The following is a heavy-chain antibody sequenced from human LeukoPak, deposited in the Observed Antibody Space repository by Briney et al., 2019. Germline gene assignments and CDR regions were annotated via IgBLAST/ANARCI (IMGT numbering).Heavy chain of an antibody. J-gene: IGHJ4*02. D-gene: IGHD6-13*01. CDR1: GFTFSSYA. V-gene: IGHV3-23*01. CDR2: ISGSGGST. CDR3: AKSQPRARIAEAAADY. Sequence: GGSLRLSCAASGFTFSSYAMSWVRQAPGKGLEWVSAISGSGGSTYYADSVKGRFTISRDNSKNTLYLQMNSLRAEDTAVYYCAKSQPRARIAEAAADYWGQGTLVTVSS.